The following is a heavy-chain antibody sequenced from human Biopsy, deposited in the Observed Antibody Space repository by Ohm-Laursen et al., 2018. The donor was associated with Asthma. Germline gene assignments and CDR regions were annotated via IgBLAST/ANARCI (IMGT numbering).Heavy chain of an antibody. CDR3: ARWGIQGVRFWGMDV. V-gene: IGHV1-69*13. CDR1: GGTFSSYA. Sequence: SVKVSCKASGGTFSSYAISWVRQAPGQGLEWMGGIIPIFGTANYAQKFQGRVTITADESMSTAYLELSSLRSEDTAVYYCARWGIQGVRFWGMDVWGQGTTVTVSS. CDR2: IIPIFGTA. J-gene: IGHJ6*02. D-gene: IGHD3-10*01.